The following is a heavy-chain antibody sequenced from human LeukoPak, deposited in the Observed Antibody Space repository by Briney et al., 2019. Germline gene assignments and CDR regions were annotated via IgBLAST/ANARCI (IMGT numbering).Heavy chain of an antibody. Sequence: GGSLRLSCAASGFTFDDYGVSWVRQAPGKGLEWVSGINWNGGSTGYADSVKGRFTISRDNAKNSLYLQMNSLRAEDTALYYCARFLILTGYYTAYDAFDIWGQGTMVTVSS. V-gene: IGHV3-20*04. CDR1: GFTFDDYG. D-gene: IGHD3-9*01. CDR3: ARFLILTGYYTAYDAFDI. CDR2: INWNGGST. J-gene: IGHJ3*02.